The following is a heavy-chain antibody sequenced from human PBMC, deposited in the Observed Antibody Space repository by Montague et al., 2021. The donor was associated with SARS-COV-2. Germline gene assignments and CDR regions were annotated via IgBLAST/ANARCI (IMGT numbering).Heavy chain of an antibody. CDR1: GGSISSGGYY. D-gene: IGHD2-15*01. V-gene: IGHV4-31*03. CDR2: IYYSGST. J-gene: IGHJ5*02. CDR3: ARATRSIVVLNWFDP. Sequence: TLSLTCTVSGGSISSGGYYWSWIRQHPGKGLEWIGYIYYSGSTYYNPSLKSRITISVCTSKNQFSLKLSSVTAADTAVYYCARATRSIVVLNWFDPWGQGTLVTVSS.